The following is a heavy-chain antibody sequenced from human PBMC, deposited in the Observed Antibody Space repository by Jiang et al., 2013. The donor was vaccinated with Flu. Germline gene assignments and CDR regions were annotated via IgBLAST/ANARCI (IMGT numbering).Heavy chain of an antibody. CDR2: INTNTGNP. V-gene: IGHV7-4-1*02. D-gene: IGHD3-3*01. CDR1: GYTFTSYA. J-gene: IGHJ3*02. Sequence: CKASGYTFTSYAMNWVRQAPGQGLEWMGWINTNTGNPTYAQGFTGRFVFSLDTSVSTAYLQISSLKAEDTAVYYCATASFLRFLGPDAFDIWGQGTMVTVSS. CDR3: ATASFLRFLGPDAFDI.